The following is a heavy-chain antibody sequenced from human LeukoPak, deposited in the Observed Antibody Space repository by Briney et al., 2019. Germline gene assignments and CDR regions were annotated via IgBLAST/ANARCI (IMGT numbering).Heavy chain of an antibody. CDR2: IIPIFGTA. V-gene: IGHV1-69*13. Sequence: SVKVSCKASGGTFSSYAISWVRQAPGQGLEWMGGIIPIFGTANYAQKFQGRVTITADESTSTAYMELSSLRSEDTAVYYCARGVQLRYFDWLPPPDYWGQGTLVTVSS. D-gene: IGHD3-9*01. CDR1: GGTFSSYA. J-gene: IGHJ4*02. CDR3: ARGVQLRYFDWLPPPDY.